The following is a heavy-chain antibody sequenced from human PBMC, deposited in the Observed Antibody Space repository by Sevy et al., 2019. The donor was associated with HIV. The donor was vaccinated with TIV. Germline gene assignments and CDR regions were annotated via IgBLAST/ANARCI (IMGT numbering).Heavy chain of an antibody. J-gene: IGHJ6*02. CDR1: GFTFDDYA. V-gene: IGHV3-9*01. D-gene: IGHD6-13*01. Sequence: GGSLRLSCAASGFTFDDYAMHWVRQAPGKGLEWVSGISWNSGSIGYADSVKGRFTISRENAKNSLYLQMNSLRAEDTALYYCAKDMGYSSSGYPFASHYYYGMDVWGQGTTVTVSS. CDR3: AKDMGYSSSGYPFASHYYYGMDV. CDR2: ISWNSGSI.